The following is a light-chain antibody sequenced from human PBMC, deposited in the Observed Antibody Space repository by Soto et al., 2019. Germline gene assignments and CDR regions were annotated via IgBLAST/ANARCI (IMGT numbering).Light chain of an antibody. Sequence: QSVLTQPPSASGTPGQRVTISCSGSSSNIGSNTVNWYQQLPGTAPKLLIYCNNQRPSGVPDRFSGSKSGTSASLAISGLQAEDEADYYCVAWDGSLNGYVFGAGTKLTVL. CDR3: VAWDGSLNGYV. CDR2: CNN. V-gene: IGLV1-44*01. J-gene: IGLJ1*01. CDR1: SSNIGSNT.